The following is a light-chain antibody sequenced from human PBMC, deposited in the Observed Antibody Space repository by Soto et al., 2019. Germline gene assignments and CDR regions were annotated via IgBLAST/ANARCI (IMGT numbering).Light chain of an antibody. CDR3: QQRYNWPPT. CDR2: DAS. V-gene: IGKV3-11*01. Sequence: EVVLTQSPATLSLSPGERATLSCRASQYVSSFLAWYQQKAGQAPRLLIYDASHRATGIPARFSGSGSGTDFTLTINSLEPEDFALYYCQQRYNWPPTFGQGTKVAIK. J-gene: IGKJ1*01. CDR1: QYVSSF.